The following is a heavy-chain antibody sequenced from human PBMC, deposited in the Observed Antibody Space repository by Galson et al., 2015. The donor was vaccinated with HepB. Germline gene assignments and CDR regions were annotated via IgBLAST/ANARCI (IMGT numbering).Heavy chain of an antibody. D-gene: IGHD6-13*01. CDR3: ARVTSNSWPMDF. J-gene: IGHJ4*02. Sequence: QSGAEVKKPGASVKVSCKASGYTFISYGISWVRQAPGQGLEWMGWISTYNGNTKYAQKLQGRVTMTADTSTSTAYLELRSLRSDDTAVYYCARVTSNSWPMDFWGQGTLVTVSS. CDR2: ISTYNGNT. V-gene: IGHV1-18*01. CDR1: GYTFISYG.